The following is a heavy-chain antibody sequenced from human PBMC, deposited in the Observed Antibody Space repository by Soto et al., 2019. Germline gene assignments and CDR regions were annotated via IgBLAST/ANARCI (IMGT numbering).Heavy chain of an antibody. V-gene: IGHV4-31*02. D-gene: IGHD3-22*01. Sequence: WTWIRQHPGTGLEWVGFIYDSGTTYYNPSLKSRVTISVDTSKNQFSLNLSSVTAADTAVYFCAREDSSGYYYSHWGQGALVTVSS. CDR2: IYDSGTT. J-gene: IGHJ4*02. CDR3: AREDSSGYYYSH.